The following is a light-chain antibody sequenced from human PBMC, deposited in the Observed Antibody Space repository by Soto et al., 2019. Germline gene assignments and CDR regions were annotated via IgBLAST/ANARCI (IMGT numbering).Light chain of an antibody. CDR3: QSYDSSLSGWV. Sequence: QSVLTQQPSVSGAPGQRVTISCTGRSSNIGAGYDVHWYQQLPGTAPKLLIYGNSNRPSGVPDRFSGSKSGTSASLAITGLQAEDEADYYCQSYDSSLSGWVFGGGTKLTVL. J-gene: IGLJ3*02. CDR1: SSNIGAGYD. CDR2: GNS. V-gene: IGLV1-40*01.